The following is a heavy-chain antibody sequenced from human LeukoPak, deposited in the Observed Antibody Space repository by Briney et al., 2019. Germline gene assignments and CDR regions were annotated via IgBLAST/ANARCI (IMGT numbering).Heavy chain of an antibody. CDR3: AKGRYYYDSSDAFDI. D-gene: IGHD3-22*01. Sequence: GGSLRLSCAASGFTFSSYAMSWVRQAPGKGLEWVSAISGSGGSTYYADSVRGRFTISRDNSKNTLYLQMNSLRAEDTAVYYCAKGRYYYDSSDAFDIWGQGTMVTVSS. CDR2: ISGSGGST. V-gene: IGHV3-23*01. CDR1: GFTFSSYA. J-gene: IGHJ3*02.